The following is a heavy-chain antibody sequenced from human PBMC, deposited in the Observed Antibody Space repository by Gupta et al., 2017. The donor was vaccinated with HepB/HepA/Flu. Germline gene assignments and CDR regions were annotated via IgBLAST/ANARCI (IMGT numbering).Heavy chain of an antibody. CDR2: IWYDGSNK. J-gene: IGHJ2*01. CDR1: GFTFSSYG. CDR3: ARVISEYQLRQRVDWYFDL. D-gene: IGHD2-2*01. V-gene: IGHV3-33*01. Sequence: QVQLVESGVGVVQPCSSLRLPCASSGFTFSSYGMHWVRQAPGKGLEWVAVIWYDGSNKYYSESVKGRFTISRDNSKNTLYLQMKSLRAEETAVYYCARVISEYQLRQRVDWYFDLWGRGTLVTVSS.